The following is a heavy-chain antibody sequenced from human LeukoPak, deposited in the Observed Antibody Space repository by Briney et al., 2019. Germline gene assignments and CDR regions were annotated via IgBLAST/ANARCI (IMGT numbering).Heavy chain of an antibody. CDR1: GYTFTSYD. CDR2: MDPNSGNT. J-gene: IGHJ4*02. D-gene: IGHD5-12*01. Sequence: GASVTVSCTDSGYTFTSYDINWVRQAPGQGLEWMGWMDPNSGNTGYAQTFQGRVTMTRNTSISTAYMELSSLRSEDTAVYYCARVRSGYDFVDYWGQGTLVTGSS. CDR3: ARVRSGYDFVDY. V-gene: IGHV1-8*01.